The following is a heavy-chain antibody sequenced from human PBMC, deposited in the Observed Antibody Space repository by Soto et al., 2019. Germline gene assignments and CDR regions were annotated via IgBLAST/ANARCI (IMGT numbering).Heavy chain of an antibody. CDR2: IDPSDSYT. Sequence: GESLKISCKGSGYSFTSYWISWVRQMPGKGLEWMGRIDPSDSYTNYSPSFQGHVTISADKSISTAYLQWSSLKASDTAMYYCARLFLGSIAAAPTGGMDVRGQGTTVTVSS. CDR3: ARLFLGSIAAAPTGGMDV. D-gene: IGHD6-13*01. J-gene: IGHJ6*02. V-gene: IGHV5-10-1*01. CDR1: GYSFTSYW.